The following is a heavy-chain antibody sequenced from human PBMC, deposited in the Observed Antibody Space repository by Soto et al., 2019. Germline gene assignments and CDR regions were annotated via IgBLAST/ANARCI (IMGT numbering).Heavy chain of an antibody. J-gene: IGHJ3*02. CDR3: AREYGYCSGGSCRRMAFDI. D-gene: IGHD2-15*01. CDR1: GFTVSSNY. CDR2: IYSGGST. Sequence: GGSLRLSCAASGFTVSSNYMSWVRQAPGKGLEWVSVIYSGGSTYYADSVKGRFTISRHNSKNTLYLQMNSLRAEDTAVYYCAREYGYCSGGSCRRMAFDIWGQGTMVTVSS. V-gene: IGHV3-53*04.